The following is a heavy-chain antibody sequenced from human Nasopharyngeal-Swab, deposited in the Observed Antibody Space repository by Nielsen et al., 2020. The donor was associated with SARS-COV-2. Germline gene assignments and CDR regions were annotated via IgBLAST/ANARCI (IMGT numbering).Heavy chain of an antibody. J-gene: IGHJ6*02. CDR3: AKYCTSTSCQGSYYGMDV. CDR1: GFTFSSSA. D-gene: IGHD2-2*01. CDR2: ISTSGGDT. V-gene: IGHV3-23*01. Sequence: GESLKISCAASGFTFSSSAMNWARQAPGKGLEWVSAISTSGGDTYYADSVKGRFTVSRDNSKNTLYLQMNSLTAEDTAIYYCAKYCTSTSCQGSYYGMDVWGQGTTVTVSS.